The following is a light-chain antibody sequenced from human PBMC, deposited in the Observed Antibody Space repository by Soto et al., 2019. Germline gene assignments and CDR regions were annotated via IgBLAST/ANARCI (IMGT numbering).Light chain of an antibody. Sequence: QSVLTQPASVSGSPGQSITISCTGTSSDVSGYNYVSWYQQYPGKAPKLMIYEVSNRPSGVSNRFSGSKSGNTASLTISGLQAEDEADYYCTSYTSITTVVFGGGTKLTVL. CDR2: EVS. CDR3: TSYTSITTVV. V-gene: IGLV2-14*01. J-gene: IGLJ2*01. CDR1: SSDVSGYNY.